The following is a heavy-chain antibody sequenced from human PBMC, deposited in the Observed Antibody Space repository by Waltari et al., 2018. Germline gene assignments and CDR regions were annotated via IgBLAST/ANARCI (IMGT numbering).Heavy chain of an antibody. CDR3: ASHLEDFYYYMDV. Sequence: EVQLVESGVGLVKQGGSLRFSWAASGLMLSSSTMNWFRQAPGKGLEWVSSIGSSSTYTYYADSVKGRFTISRDNARASLYLQMDSLRAEDTAVYYCASHLEDFYYYMDVWGKGTTVTVSS. J-gene: IGHJ6*03. CDR2: IGSSSTYT. V-gene: IGHV3-21*01. CDR1: GLMLSSST.